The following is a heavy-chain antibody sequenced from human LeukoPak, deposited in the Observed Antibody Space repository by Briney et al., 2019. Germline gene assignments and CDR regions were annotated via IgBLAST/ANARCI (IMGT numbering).Heavy chain of an antibody. D-gene: IGHD3-22*01. J-gene: IGHJ5*02. CDR1: GYTFTGYY. V-gene: IGHV1-2*02. Sequence: ASVKVSCKASGYTFTGYYMHWVRQAPGQGLEWMGWINPNSGGTNYAQKFQGRVTMTRDTSISTAYMELSRLRSDDTAVYYCAREDYYDSSGYYPNWFDPWGRGTLVTVSS. CDR3: AREDYYDSSGYYPNWFDP. CDR2: INPNSGGT.